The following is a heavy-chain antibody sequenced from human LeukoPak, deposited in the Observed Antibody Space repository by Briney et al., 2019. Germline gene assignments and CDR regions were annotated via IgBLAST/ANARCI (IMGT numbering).Heavy chain of an antibody. CDR3: AKMKGHPLQKYYMDV. CDR2: ISGSGDNT. J-gene: IGHJ6*03. CDR1: GFTFSGFA. Sequence: GGSLRLSCAASGFTFSGFAMSWVRRTPGKGLEWVSGISGSGDNTLYAASVKGRFTISRDNSKNTLYLEMNSLRAEDTAIYYCAKMKGHPLQKYYMDVWGKGPRSPSR. V-gene: IGHV3-23*01.